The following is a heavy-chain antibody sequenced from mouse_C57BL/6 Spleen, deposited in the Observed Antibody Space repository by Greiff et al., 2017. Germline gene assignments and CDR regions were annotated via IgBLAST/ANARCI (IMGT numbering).Heavy chain of an antibody. CDR3: PEDWDDWYFDV. V-gene: IGHV6-3*01. CDR1: GFTFSNYW. J-gene: IGHJ1*03. Sequence: EVKLVESGGGLVQPGGSMKLSCVASGFTFSNYWMNWVRQSPEKGLEWVAQIRLKSDNYATHYAESVKGRFTISRDDSKSSVYLQMNNLRAEDTGIYYCPEDWDDWYFDVWGTGTTVTVSS. D-gene: IGHD4-1*01. CDR2: IRLKSDNYAT.